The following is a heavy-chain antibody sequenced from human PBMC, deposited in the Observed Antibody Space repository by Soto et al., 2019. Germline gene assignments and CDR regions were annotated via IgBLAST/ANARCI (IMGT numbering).Heavy chain of an antibody. CDR1: GGTFSSYA. D-gene: IGHD3-22*01. V-gene: IGHV1-69*13. CDR2: IIPIFGTA. Sequence: GASVKVSCKASGGTFSSYAISWVRQAPGQGLEWMGGIIPIFGTANYAQKFQGRVAITADESTSTAYTELSSLGSEDTAVYYCASYYYDSSGYSHYFDYWGQGTLVTVSS. J-gene: IGHJ4*02. CDR3: ASYYYDSSGYSHYFDY.